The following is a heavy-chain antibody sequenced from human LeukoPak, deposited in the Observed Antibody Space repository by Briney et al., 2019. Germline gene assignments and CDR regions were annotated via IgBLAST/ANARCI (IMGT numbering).Heavy chain of an antibody. Sequence: GGSLRLSCAASGFTFSSYAMSWVRQAPGKGLEWVSAISGSGGSTYYADSEKGRFTISRDNSKNTLYLQMNSLRAEDTAVYYCAKGGDIVVVPAATGFDHWGQGTLVTVSS. CDR1: GFTFSSYA. V-gene: IGHV3-23*01. J-gene: IGHJ4*02. CDR3: AKGGDIVVVPAATGFDH. CDR2: ISGSGGST. D-gene: IGHD2-2*01.